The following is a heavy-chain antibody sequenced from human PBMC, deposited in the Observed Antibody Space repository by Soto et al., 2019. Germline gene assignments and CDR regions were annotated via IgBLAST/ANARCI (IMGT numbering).Heavy chain of an antibody. D-gene: IGHD6-19*01. CDR1: GGSISSSSYY. CDR3: ARHLFSSGWYLI. V-gene: IGHV4-39*01. J-gene: IGHJ3*02. Sequence: QLQLQESGPGLVKPSETLSLTCTVSGGSISSSSYYWSWIRQPPGKGLEWIGSIYYSGSTYYNPSLQSRVTISVDTSRNQFSLKLSSVTAADTAVYYCARHLFSSGWYLIWGQGTMVTVSS. CDR2: IYYSGST.